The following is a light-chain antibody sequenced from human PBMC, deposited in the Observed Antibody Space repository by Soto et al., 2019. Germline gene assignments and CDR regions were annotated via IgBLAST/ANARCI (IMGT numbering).Light chain of an antibody. CDR2: AAS. CDR1: QGIRND. V-gene: IGKV1-6*01. CDR3: LQDYNYPRT. J-gene: IGKJ1*01. Sequence: IPMTQSPSSLSASVGDRVTISCRASQGIRNDLGWYQQKPGKAPKLLIYAASSLQSGVPSRFSGRGSGTDLTLVISSLQPEDVETYYCLQDYNYPRTFGQGTKVDIK.